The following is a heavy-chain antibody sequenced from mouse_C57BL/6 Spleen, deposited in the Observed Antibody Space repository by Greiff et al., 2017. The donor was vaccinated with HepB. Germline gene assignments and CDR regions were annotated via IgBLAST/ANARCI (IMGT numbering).Heavy chain of an antibody. CDR3: ARSYYYALRAMDY. J-gene: IGHJ4*01. D-gene: IGHD1-1*01. CDR1: GYTFTDYY. Sequence: EVQLQQSGPELVKPGASVKISCKASGYTFTDYYMNWVKQSHGKSLEWIGDINPNNGGTSYNQKFKGKATLTVDKSSSTAYMELRSLTSEDSAVYYCARSYYYALRAMDYWGQGTSVTVSS. V-gene: IGHV1-26*01. CDR2: INPNNGGT.